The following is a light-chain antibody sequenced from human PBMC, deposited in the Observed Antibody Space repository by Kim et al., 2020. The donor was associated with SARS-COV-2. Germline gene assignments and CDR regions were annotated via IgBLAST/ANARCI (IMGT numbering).Light chain of an antibody. Sequence: DIQMTQSPSTLSASVGDTVNIICRASQSVATWLAWYQHRPGKGPKLLVSGASTLQNGVPSRFSGSGSETEFTLTITSLQPDDFATYFCQQYFSYPLTFGGGTKVDIK. V-gene: IGKV1-5*03. CDR1: QSVATW. J-gene: IGKJ4*01. CDR2: GAS. CDR3: QQYFSYPLT.